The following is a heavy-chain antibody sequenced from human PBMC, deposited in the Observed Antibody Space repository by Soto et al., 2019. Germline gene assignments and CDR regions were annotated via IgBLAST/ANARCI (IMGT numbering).Heavy chain of an antibody. J-gene: IGHJ4*02. CDR3: AKDPKIAAAGWDY. V-gene: IGHV3-23*01. D-gene: IGHD6-13*01. CDR2: ISGSGGST. Sequence: EVQLLESGGGLVQPGGSLRLSCAASGFTFSSYAMSWVRQAPGKGLEWVSAISGSGGSTYYADSVKGRFTIARDNSKNTLYLQRNSLRAEDTAVYYCAKDPKIAAAGWDYWGQGTLVTVSS. CDR1: GFTFSSYA.